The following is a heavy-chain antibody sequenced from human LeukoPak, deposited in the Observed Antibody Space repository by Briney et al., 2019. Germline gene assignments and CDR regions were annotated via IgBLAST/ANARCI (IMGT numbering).Heavy chain of an antibody. CDR1: GFTFSSYW. CDR3: ARAIRGYSYGLNYYYYYYMDV. D-gene: IGHD5-18*01. V-gene: IGHV3-7*01. CDR2: IKQDGSEK. J-gene: IGHJ6*03. Sequence: AGGSRRLSCAASGFTFSSYWMSWVRQAPGKGLEWVANIKQDGSEKYYVDSVKGRFTISRDNAKNSLYLQMHSLRAEDTAVYYCARAIRGYSYGLNYYYYYYMDVWGKGTTVTVSS.